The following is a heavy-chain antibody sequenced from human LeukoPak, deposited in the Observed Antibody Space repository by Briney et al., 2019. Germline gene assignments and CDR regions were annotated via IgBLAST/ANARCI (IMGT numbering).Heavy chain of an antibody. CDR1: GGSISSGDYY. CDR3: ARGYNWNPGWFGP. D-gene: IGHD1-20*01. V-gene: IGHV4-30-4*01. CDR2: IYYSGST. Sequence: SETLSLTCTVSGGSISSGDYYWSWIRQPPGKGLEWIGYIYYSGSTYYNPSLKSRVTISVDTSKNQFSLKLSSVTAADTAVYYCARGYNWNPGWFGPWGQGTLVTVSS. J-gene: IGHJ5*02.